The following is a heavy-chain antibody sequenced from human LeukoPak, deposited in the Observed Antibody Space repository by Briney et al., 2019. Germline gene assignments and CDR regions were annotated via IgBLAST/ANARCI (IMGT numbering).Heavy chain of an antibody. D-gene: IGHD1-1*01. V-gene: IGHV4-34*01. J-gene: IGHJ6*03. CDR2: IDHSGST. CDR3: AKGTTSFYYYYMDV. Sequence: PSETLSLTCAVYGGSFSGYYWSWIRQPPGKGLEWIGEIDHSGSTSYNPSLKSRVTISVDTSKNQFSLKLSSVTAADTAVYYCAKGTTSFYYYYMDVWGKGTTVTVSS. CDR1: GGSFSGYY.